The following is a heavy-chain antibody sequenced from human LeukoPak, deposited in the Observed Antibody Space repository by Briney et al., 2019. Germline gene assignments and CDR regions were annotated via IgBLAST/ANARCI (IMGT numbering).Heavy chain of an antibody. Sequence: SETLSLTCTVSGGSISSYYWSWIRQPPGKGLEWIGYIYYSGSTNYNPSLKSLVTISVDTSKNQFSLKLSSVTAADTAVYYCASTYCSGGSCYWALEYWGQGTLVTVSS. CDR1: GGSISSYY. V-gene: IGHV4-59*08. J-gene: IGHJ4*02. CDR2: IYYSGST. CDR3: ASTYCSGGSCYWALEY. D-gene: IGHD2-15*01.